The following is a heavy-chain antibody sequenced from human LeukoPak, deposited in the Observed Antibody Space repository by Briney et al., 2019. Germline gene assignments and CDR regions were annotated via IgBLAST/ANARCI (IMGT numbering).Heavy chain of an antibody. Sequence: SETLSLTCAVSGYSISSGYYWGWIRQPPGKGLEWIGSIYHSGSTYYNPSLKSRVTISVDTSKNQFSLKLSSVAAADTAVYYCAREGAGGKDYWGQGTLVTVSS. D-gene: IGHD1-14*01. V-gene: IGHV4-38-2*02. CDR1: GYSISSGYY. CDR3: AREGAGGKDY. CDR2: IYHSGST. J-gene: IGHJ4*02.